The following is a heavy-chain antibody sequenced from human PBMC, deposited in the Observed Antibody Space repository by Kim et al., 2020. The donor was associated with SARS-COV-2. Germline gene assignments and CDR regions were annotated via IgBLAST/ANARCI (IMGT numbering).Heavy chain of an antibody. V-gene: IGHV1-8*01. D-gene: IGHD6-13*01. J-gene: IGHJ5*02. Sequence: FQGRVTMTRSTSISTAYMELSSLRSEDTAVYYCARDRAPGIAAAYWFDPWGQGTLVTVSS. CDR3: ARDRAPGIAAAYWFDP.